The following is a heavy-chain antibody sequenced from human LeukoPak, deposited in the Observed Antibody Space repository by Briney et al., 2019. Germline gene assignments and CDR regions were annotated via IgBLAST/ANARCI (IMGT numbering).Heavy chain of an antibody. J-gene: IGHJ4*02. CDR2: ISYDGSNK. CDR1: GFTFSSYA. V-gene: IGHV3-30-3*01. Sequence: GRSLRLSCAASGFTFSSYAMHWVRQAPGKGLEWVAVISYDGSNKYYADSVKGRFTISRDNSKNTLYLQMNSLRAEDTAVYYCASDLGAAAGVDYWGQGTLVTVSS. CDR3: ASDLGAAAGVDY. D-gene: IGHD6-13*01.